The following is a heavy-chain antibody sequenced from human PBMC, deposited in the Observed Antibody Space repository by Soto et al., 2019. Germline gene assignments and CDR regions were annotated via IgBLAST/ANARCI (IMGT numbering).Heavy chain of an antibody. V-gene: IGHV1-2*02. J-gene: IGHJ4*02. CDR1: GYTFTGYY. Sequence: QVQLVQSGAEVKKPGASVKVSCKASGYTFTGYYMHWVRQAPGQGLEWMGWINPNSGGTNYAQKFQGRVTMTRDTSINTAYMELSRLRSDDTAVYYCARGIGNYYDSSGYDYWGQGTLVTVSS. D-gene: IGHD3-22*01. CDR3: ARGIGNYYDSSGYDY. CDR2: INPNSGGT.